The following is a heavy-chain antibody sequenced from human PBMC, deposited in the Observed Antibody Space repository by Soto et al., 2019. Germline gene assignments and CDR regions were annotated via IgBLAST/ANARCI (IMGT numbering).Heavy chain of an antibody. J-gene: IGHJ6*02. CDR3: ARDQPKLRFLEWLFYYYGMDV. V-gene: IGHV1-18*01. CDR1: GYSFTSYG. D-gene: IGHD3-3*01. CDR2: ISAYNGNK. Sequence: ASVKVSCKASGYSFTSYGISWVRQAPGQGLEWMGWISAYNGNKKYAQKLQGRVTMTTDTSTSTAYMELRSLRSDDTAVYYCARDQPKLRFLEWLFYYYGMDVWGQGTTVTVSS.